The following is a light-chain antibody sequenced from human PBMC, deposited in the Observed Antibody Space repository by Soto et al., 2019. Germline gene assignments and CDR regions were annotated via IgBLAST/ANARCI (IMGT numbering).Light chain of an antibody. Sequence: ETVLTQSPGTLSVSPGERATLSCRASQSVTSTYLAWYQQKPGQAPRLLIYGASSRATGIPDRFSGSGSGTDFTLTISRLEPEDFAVYYCQQYGSSPPWTFGQGNEVEI. CDR1: QSVTSTY. CDR2: GAS. CDR3: QQYGSSPPWT. J-gene: IGKJ1*01. V-gene: IGKV3-20*01.